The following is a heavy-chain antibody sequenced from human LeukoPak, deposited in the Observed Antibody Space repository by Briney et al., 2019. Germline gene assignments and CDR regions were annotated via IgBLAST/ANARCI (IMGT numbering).Heavy chain of an antibody. CDR1: GGSISSSSYY. D-gene: IGHD1-26*01. Sequence: SETLSLTCTVSGGSISSSSYYWGWIRQPPGKGLEWIGSIYYSGRTYYNPSLKSRVTISVDTSKNQFSLKLSSVTAADTAVYYCASLIVGATAGGYWGQGTLVTVSS. V-gene: IGHV4-39*07. J-gene: IGHJ4*02. CDR2: IYYSGRT. CDR3: ASLIVGATAGGY.